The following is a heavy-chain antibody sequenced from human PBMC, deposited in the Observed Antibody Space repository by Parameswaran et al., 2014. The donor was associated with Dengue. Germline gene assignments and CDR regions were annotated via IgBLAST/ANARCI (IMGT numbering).Heavy chain of an antibody. J-gene: IGHJ4*02. Sequence: WIRQPPGKGLEWIGSIYHSGSTYYNPSLKSRVTISVDTSKNQFSLKLSSVTAADTAVYYCARDSRWELLEGDDYWGQGTLVTVSS. D-gene: IGHD1-26*01. CDR2: IYHSGST. V-gene: IGHV4-38-2*02. CDR3: ARDSRWELLEGDDY.